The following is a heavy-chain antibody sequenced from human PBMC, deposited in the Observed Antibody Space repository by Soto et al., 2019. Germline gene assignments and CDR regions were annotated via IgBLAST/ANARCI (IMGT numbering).Heavy chain of an antibody. D-gene: IGHD3-16*02. CDR2: IYWHDDK. CDR1: GFSLTTTGVG. CDR3: AHLMITLQRVIAEDAFDI. Sequence: QITLKESGPTLVKPTQTLTLTCTFSGFSLTTTGVGVGWIRQPPGQALEWLAVIYWHDDKRYRPSLKSRLTTTKDTSKNQVVLSMTNMDPVDTATYYCAHLMITLQRVIAEDAFDIWGQGTMVTVSS. V-gene: IGHV2-5*01. J-gene: IGHJ3*02.